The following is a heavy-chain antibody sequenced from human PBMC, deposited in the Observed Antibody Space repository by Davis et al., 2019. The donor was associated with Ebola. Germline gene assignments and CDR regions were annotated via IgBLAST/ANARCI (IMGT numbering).Heavy chain of an antibody. V-gene: IGHV1-8*03. CDR3: ARVHEEDFYDASGTGAFDI. J-gene: IGHJ3*02. CDR1: GYSFTGYY. CDR2: INPNRGYT. D-gene: IGHD3-22*01. Sequence: ASVKVSCKASGYSFTGYYMHWVRQAPGQGLEWMGWINPNRGYTDAAQQFQGKVTFTRNTSINTAYMEVSSLRFEDTAVYYCARVHEEDFYDASGTGAFDIWGHGTMVTVSS.